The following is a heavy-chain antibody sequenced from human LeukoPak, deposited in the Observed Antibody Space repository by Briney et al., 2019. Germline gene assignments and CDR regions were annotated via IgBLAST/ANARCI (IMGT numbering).Heavy chain of an antibody. CDR2: INPNSGGT. CDR1: GYTITGYY. Sequence: GASVKVSCKASGYTITGYYMHWVRQAPGQGLEWMGWINPNSGGTNYAQKFQGRVTMTRDTSISTAYMELSRLRSDDTAVYYCARDLGYCSSTSCYPGGDYWGQGTLVTVSS. D-gene: IGHD2-2*01. J-gene: IGHJ4*02. CDR3: ARDLGYCSSTSCYPGGDY. V-gene: IGHV1-2*02.